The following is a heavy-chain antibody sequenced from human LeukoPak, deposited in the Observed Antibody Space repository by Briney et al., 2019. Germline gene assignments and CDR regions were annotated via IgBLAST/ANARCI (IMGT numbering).Heavy chain of an antibody. CDR2: LYHSDSI. J-gene: IGHJ6*03. Sequence: SETLSLTCAVSGYSISSGYYWIWIRQPPGKGLEWIGSLYHSDSIYYNPSLESRVTMSVDTSKNQFSLKLSFVTAADTAVYYCARQHDSYHYYYVDVWGSGTTVTVSS. CDR1: GYSISSGYY. V-gene: IGHV4-38-2*01. CDR3: ARQHDSYHYYYVDV. D-gene: IGHD6-13*01.